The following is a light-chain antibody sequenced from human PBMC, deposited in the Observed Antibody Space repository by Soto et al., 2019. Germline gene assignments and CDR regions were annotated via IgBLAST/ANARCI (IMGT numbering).Light chain of an antibody. Sequence: DIQMTQSPSSLSASVGDRATITCRASQGITNYLAWYQQRAGIAPKXLIYAASSLQSGVPSRFSGSGSGTDCTLTISSLQPEDVSTYYCQNYNTAPPTLGQGTRLEIK. CDR1: QGITNY. CDR3: QNYNTAPPT. V-gene: IGKV1-27*01. J-gene: IGKJ5*01. CDR2: AAS.